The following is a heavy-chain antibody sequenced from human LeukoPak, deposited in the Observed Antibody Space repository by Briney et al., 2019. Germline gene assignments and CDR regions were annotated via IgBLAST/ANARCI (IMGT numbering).Heavy chain of an antibody. CDR1: GFTFSSYG. CDR2: ISYDGSNK. J-gene: IGHJ4*02. CDR3: AKKAVAGSFDF. V-gene: IGHV3-30*18. D-gene: IGHD6-19*01. Sequence: GGSLRLSCAASGFTFSSYGMHWVRQAPGKGLEWVAVISYDGSNKYYADSVKGRFTISRDNSKNTLYLQMNGLRAEDTAVYYCAKKAVAGSFDFWGQGTLVTVSS.